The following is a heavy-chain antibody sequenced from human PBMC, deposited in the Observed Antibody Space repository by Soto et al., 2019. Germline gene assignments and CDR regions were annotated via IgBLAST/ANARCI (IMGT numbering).Heavy chain of an antibody. CDR2: IFGNDEI. J-gene: IGHJ4*02. Sequence: SGPTLVNPTETLTLTCTFSGFSLTPSGVGVGWIRQPPGKAPDWLAFIFGNDEIQYSPLLRSRLTITKDTSKNQVVLTMTTMNPADTATYYCAHRVNTGFFVYWGQGILVTVSS. CDR1: GFSLTPSGVG. D-gene: IGHD1-1*01. V-gene: IGHV2-5*01. CDR3: AHRVNTGFFVY.